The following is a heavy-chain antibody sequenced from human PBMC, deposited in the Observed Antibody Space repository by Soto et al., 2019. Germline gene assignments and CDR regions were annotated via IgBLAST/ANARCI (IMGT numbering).Heavy chain of an antibody. J-gene: IGHJ4*02. CDR2: IYYSGST. Sequence: PSETLSLTCTVSGGSISSYYWSWIRQPPGKGLEWIGYIYYSGSTNYNPSLKSRVTISVDTSKNQFSLKLSSVTAADTAVYYCARLGEWPSFEYWGQGTLVTVSS. D-gene: IGHD3-10*01. V-gene: IGHV4-59*08. CDR1: GGSISSYY. CDR3: ARLGEWPSFEY.